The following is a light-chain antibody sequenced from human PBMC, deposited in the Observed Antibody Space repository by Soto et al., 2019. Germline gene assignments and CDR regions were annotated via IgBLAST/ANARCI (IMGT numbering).Light chain of an antibody. CDR2: DVS. J-gene: IGKJ1*01. CDR3: QKYDSFSVT. CDR1: QRISGW. V-gene: IGKV1-5*01. Sequence: DIQMTQSPSTLSASVGDTVTITCRASQRISGWLAWHQQKPGKAPKIMIYDVSALKRGVPQRLSGSGSGTELNLTISRLQPEDFATYYCQKYDSFSVTFGQGTKVDIK.